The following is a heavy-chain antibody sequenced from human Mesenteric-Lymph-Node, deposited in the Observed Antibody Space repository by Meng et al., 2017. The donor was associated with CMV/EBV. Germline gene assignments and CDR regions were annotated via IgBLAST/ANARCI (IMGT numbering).Heavy chain of an antibody. D-gene: IGHD3-3*01. J-gene: IGHJ4*02. V-gene: IGHV1-2*02. CDR2: INPNSGVT. CDR1: GYTFTGYY. Sequence: SVKVSCKASGYTFTGYYMYWVRRAPGQGLEWVGWINPNSGVTNYAQKFQGRVTMTTDTSTSTAYMELRSLRSDDTAVYYCARSHITIFGLADYWGQGTLVTVSS. CDR3: ARSHITIFGLADY.